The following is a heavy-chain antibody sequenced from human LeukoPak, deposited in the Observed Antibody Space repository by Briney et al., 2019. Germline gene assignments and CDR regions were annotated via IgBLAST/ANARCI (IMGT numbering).Heavy chain of an antibody. J-gene: IGHJ6*03. CDR2: MTSSGTTI. CDR3: ARLEQYHRGHFYYYMDV. V-gene: IGHV3-11*01. Sequence: GGSLRLSCAASGFTFSDYYMTWIRQAPGKGLEWVSYMTSSGTTIYYADSVRGQLTIPRDNAKKSLYLQMNSLRAEDTAVYYCARLEQYHRGHFYYYMDVWGKGTTVTVSS. D-gene: IGHD2-2*01. CDR1: GFTFSDYY.